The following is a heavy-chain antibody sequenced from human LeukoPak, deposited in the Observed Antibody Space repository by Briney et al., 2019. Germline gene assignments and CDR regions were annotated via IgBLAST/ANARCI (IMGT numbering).Heavy chain of an antibody. V-gene: IGHV4-34*01. J-gene: IGHJ4*02. CDR1: GGSFSGYY. D-gene: IGHD2-21*02. Sequence: PSETLSLTCAVHGGSFSGYYWTWIRQPPGKGLEWIGDINHTGSTNYNPSLKSRVTISVDTSKNQFSLKLSSVTAADTAVYYCARRGTAIEDYFDYWGQGTLVTVSS. CDR3: ARRGTAIEDYFDY. CDR2: INHTGST.